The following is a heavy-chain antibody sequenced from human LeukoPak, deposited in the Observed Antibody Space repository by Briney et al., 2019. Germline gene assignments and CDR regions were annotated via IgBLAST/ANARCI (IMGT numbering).Heavy chain of an antibody. J-gene: IGHJ6*02. CDR1: GFTFSSYA. Sequence: GGSLRLSCAASGFTFSSYAMHWVRQAPGKGLEWVAVISYDGSNKYYADSVKGRFTISRDNSKNTLYLQMNSLRAEDTAVYYCASVSYYYDSSGGGPSFGMDVWGQGTTVTVSS. V-gene: IGHV3-30-3*01. D-gene: IGHD3-22*01. CDR2: ISYDGSNK. CDR3: ASVSYYYDSSGGGPSFGMDV.